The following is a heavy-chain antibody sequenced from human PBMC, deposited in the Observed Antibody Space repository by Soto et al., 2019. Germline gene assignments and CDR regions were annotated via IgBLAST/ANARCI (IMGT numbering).Heavy chain of an antibody. J-gene: IGHJ4*02. D-gene: IGHD6-13*01. Sequence: GGSLRLSCAASGFTFSSYAMSWVRQAPGKGLEWVSAISGSGGSTYYADSVKGRFTISRDNSKNTLYLQMNSLRAEDTAVYYCAKDSIAAAGISPYYFDYWGQGTLVTVSS. V-gene: IGHV3-23*01. CDR2: ISGSGGST. CDR3: AKDSIAAAGISPYYFDY. CDR1: GFTFSSYA.